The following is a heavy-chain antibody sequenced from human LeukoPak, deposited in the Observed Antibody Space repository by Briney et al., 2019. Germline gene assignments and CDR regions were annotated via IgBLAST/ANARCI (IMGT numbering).Heavy chain of an antibody. CDR3: ARIRGYGDYLYYFDD. CDR1: GFSLSTSGMC. CDR2: IDWDDK. J-gene: IGHJ4*02. Sequence: SGPALVKPTQTLTLTCTFSGFSLSTSGMCVSWVRQPPGKALEWLARIDWDDKYYSTSLKTRLTISKDTSKNQVVLTMTNMDPVDTATYYCARIRGYGDYLYYFDDWGQGTLVTVSS. V-gene: IGHV2-70*11. D-gene: IGHD5-12*01.